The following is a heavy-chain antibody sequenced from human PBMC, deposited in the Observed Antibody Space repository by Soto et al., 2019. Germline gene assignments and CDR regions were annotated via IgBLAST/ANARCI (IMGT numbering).Heavy chain of an antibody. J-gene: IGHJ5*02. V-gene: IGHV4-59*01. Sequence: NPSETLSLTCTVSGGSISSYYWSWIRQPPGKGLEWIGYIYYSGSTNYNPSLKSRVTISVDTSKNQFSLKLSSVTAADTAVYYCARYNVDLAAWWFDPWGQGTLVTVSS. D-gene: IGHD6-13*01. CDR2: IYYSGST. CDR1: GGSISSYY. CDR3: ARYNVDLAAWWFDP.